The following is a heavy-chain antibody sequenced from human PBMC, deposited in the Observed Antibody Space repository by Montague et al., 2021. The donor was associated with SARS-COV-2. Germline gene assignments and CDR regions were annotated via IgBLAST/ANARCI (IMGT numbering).Heavy chain of an antibody. V-gene: IGHV4-59*02. CDR2: IYDSGST. J-gene: IGHJ4*02. Sequence: SETLSLTCTVSGSSVRSNYCGWIRQPPGKGLEWIGYIYDSGSTNYNPSLKSRVTISVDTSKNQFSLKLSSVTAADTAVYYCARENTVTTFGGPYYIDSWGQGTLATVSA. CDR3: ARENTVTTFGGPYYIDS. D-gene: IGHD4-17*01. CDR1: GSSVRSNY.